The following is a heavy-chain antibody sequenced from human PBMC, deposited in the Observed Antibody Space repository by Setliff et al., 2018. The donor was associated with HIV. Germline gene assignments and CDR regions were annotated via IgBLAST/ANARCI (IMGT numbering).Heavy chain of an antibody. CDR3: ARDGEWEPYYYYGMDV. V-gene: IGHV4-39*07. D-gene: IGHD1-26*01. J-gene: IGHJ6*02. CDR1: GGSISSSSYY. Sequence: SETLSLTCTVSGGSISSSSYYWGWIRQPPGKGLEWIGSIYYSGSTYYNPSLKSRVTISVDTSKNQFSLKLSSVTAADTAVYYCARDGEWEPYYYYGMDVWGQGTTVTVS. CDR2: IYYSGST.